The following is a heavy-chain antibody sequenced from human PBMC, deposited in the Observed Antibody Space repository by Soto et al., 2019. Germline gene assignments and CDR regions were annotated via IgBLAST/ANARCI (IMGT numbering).Heavy chain of an antibody. V-gene: IGHV3-30-3*01. CDR1: GFSFSISP. Sequence: PGGSLRLSCAASGFSFSISPMHWVRQAPGKGPEWVALISYDGTNKFYADAVEGRITISRDNSKSTLYLQADSLRPEAAAVYYCARDPKTSGCQHWAFNSFDSWGQGTLVTVSS. D-gene: IGHD7-27*01. CDR3: ARDPKTSGCQHWAFNSFDS. J-gene: IGHJ5*01. CDR2: ISYDGTNK.